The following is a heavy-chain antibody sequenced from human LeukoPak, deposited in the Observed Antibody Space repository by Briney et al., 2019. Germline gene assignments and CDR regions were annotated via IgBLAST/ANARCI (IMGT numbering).Heavy chain of an antibody. Sequence: PSETLSLTCAVYGGSFSGYYWNWIRQPPGKGLEWIGYIYYSGSTNYNPSLKSRVTISVDTSKNQFSLKLSSVTAADTAVYYCARERGIAAADYYYYYYMDVWGKGTTVTISS. J-gene: IGHJ6*03. D-gene: IGHD6-13*01. CDR1: GGSFSGYY. CDR3: ARERGIAAADYYYYYYMDV. V-gene: IGHV4-59*01. CDR2: IYYSGST.